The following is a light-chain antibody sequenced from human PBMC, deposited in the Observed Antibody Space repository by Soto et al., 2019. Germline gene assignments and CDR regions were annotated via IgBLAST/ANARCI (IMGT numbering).Light chain of an antibody. V-gene: IGKV3-20*01. J-gene: IGKJ2*01. CDR1: QSLSGNY. CDR2: GVS. Sequence: EIVLTQSPGTLSLSPGERATLSCRASQSLSGNYLAWYQQKPGQAPRLLIFGVSSRATGIPDRFSGSGSGTDLPLTIHRLEPEDFAVYYCHHYGRSPYTFGLGTKLEIK. CDR3: HHYGRSPYT.